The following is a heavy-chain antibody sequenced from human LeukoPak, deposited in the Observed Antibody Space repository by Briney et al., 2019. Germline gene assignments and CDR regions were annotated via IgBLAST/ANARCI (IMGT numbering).Heavy chain of an antibody. CDR3: ARIRITIFGVVITTRRYYFDY. J-gene: IGHJ4*02. CDR2: INHSGST. D-gene: IGHD3-3*01. CDR1: GGSFSGYY. V-gene: IGHV4-34*01. Sequence: SETLSLTCAVYGGSFSGYYWSWIRQPPGKGLEWIGEINHSGSTNYNPSLKSRVTISVDTSKNQFSLKLSSVTAADTAVYYCARIRITIFGVVITTRRYYFDYWGQGTLVTVSS.